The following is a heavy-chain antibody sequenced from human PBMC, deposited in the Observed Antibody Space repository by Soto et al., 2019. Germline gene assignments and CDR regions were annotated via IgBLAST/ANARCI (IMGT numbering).Heavy chain of an antibody. CDR3: AKEGPGGGRHFYYGMDV. Sequence: KLVESGGGVVQPGRSLRLSCAASGFVFSDYGMHWVRQAPGKGLEWVALITTDGNNEFYRESVKGRFSISRGRSTNTVDLLMNSLSPADTGVYYCAKEGPGGGRHFYYGMDVWGQGTTVTVAS. D-gene: IGHD1-26*01. CDR2: ITTDGNNE. CDR1: GFVFSDYG. J-gene: IGHJ6*02. V-gene: IGHV3-30*18.